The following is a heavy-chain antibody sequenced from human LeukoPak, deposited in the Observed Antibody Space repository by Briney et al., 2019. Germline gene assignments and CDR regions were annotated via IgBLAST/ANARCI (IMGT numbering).Heavy chain of an antibody. J-gene: IGHJ4*02. CDR2: IYHSGST. CDR3: ARDLHYETLTGYYDS. V-gene: IGHV4-38-2*02. CDR1: GYSISSGYY. D-gene: IGHD3-9*01. Sequence: PSETLSLTCTVSGYSISSGYYWGWIRQPPGKGLEWIGSIYHSGSTYYNPPLKSRVTISVDTSKNQFSLKLSSVTAADTAVYYCARDLHYETLTGYYDSWGQGTLVIVSS.